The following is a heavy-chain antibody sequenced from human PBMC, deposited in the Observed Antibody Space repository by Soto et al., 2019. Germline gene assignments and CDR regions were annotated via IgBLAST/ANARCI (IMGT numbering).Heavy chain of an antibody. CDR1: GFTFDDYA. J-gene: IGHJ2*01. D-gene: IGHD6-19*01. V-gene: IGHV3-9*01. Sequence: EVQLVESGGGLVQPGRSLRLSCAASGFTFDDYAMHWVRQAPGKGLEWVSGISWNSGSIGYAVSVKGRFTISRDNAKNSLYLQMNSLRAEDTALYYCAKDREYSSGQNAFDLWGRGTLVTVSS. CDR3: AKDREYSSGQNAFDL. CDR2: ISWNSGSI.